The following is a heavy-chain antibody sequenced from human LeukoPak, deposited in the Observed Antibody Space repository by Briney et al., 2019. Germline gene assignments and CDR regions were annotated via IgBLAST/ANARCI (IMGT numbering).Heavy chain of an antibody. V-gene: IGHV4-61*02. J-gene: IGHJ5*02. D-gene: IGHD2-15*01. CDR2: IYTSGST. Sequence: SETLSLTCTVSGGSISSGSYYWSWIRQPAGKGLEWIGRIYTSGSTNYNPSLKSRVTISVDTSKNQFSLKLSSVTAADTAVYYCVRNVVVVAANWFDPWGQGTLVTVSS. CDR3: VRNVVVVAANWFDP. CDR1: GGSISSGSYY.